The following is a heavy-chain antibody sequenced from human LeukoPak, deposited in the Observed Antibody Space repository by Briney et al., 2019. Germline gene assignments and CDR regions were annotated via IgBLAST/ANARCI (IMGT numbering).Heavy chain of an antibody. J-gene: IGHJ3*02. CDR2: INHSGST. D-gene: IGHD5-12*01. Sequence: SETLSLTCAVYGGSFSVYYWSWIRQPPGKGLEWIGEINHSGSTNYNPSLKSRVTISVDTSKHQFSLKLSPVTAADTAVYYCARVVAYPRIDAFDIGGQGTMVTVSA. V-gene: IGHV4-34*01. CDR1: GGSFSVYY. CDR3: ARVVAYPRIDAFDI.